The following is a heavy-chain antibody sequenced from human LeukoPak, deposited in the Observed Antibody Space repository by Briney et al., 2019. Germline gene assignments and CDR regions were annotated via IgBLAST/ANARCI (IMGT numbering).Heavy chain of an antibody. Sequence: GGSLRLSCAASGFTFSYYAIHWVRQAPGKGLEWVAVISYDGSKKYYADAVKGRFTISRDNSKNTLYLQMNSLRAEDTAVYYCARERAATSSMDVWGQGTTVTVSS. J-gene: IGHJ6*02. CDR3: ARERAATSSMDV. V-gene: IGHV3-30-3*01. CDR2: ISYDGSKK. CDR1: GFTFSYYA. D-gene: IGHD5-12*01.